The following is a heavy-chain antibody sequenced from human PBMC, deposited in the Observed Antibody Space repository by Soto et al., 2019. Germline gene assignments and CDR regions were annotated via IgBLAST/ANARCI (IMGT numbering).Heavy chain of an antibody. D-gene: IGHD3-9*01. V-gene: IGHV1-18*01. CDR2: ISAYNGNT. CDR1: GHSFTIYA. J-gene: IGHJ4*02. Sequence: GSSVKASCKASGHSFTIYAITWVRHAPGQGLEWMGWISAYNGNTTYAQKLQGRVTMTTNTSTSTAYMELRSLRSDDTAVYYCAKEMDGDILTGTFDYWGQGTLVTVSS. CDR3: AKEMDGDILTGTFDY.